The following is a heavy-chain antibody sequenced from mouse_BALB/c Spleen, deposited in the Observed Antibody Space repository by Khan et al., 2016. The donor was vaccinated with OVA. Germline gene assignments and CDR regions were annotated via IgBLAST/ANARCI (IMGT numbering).Heavy chain of an antibody. Sequence: QVQLQQSGPELVKPGASVNISCKTSGYRFANYYIHWVKQRPGQGLEWIGWIFPGSDNPQYNEMFKGKAKLTADTSSRTAFRHLISLSSDDSAVFGCEGGNDGDVSYFEVWGKGTARTVSS. CDR1: GYRFANYY. D-gene: IGHD1-2*01. V-gene: IGHV1-66*01. CDR3: EGGNDGDVSYFEV. CDR2: IFPGSDNP. J-gene: IGHJ2*01.